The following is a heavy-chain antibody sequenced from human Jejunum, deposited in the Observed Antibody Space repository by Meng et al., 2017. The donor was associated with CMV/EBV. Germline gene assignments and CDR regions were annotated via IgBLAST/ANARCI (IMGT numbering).Heavy chain of an antibody. CDR3: ATGERQWQLLFDC. V-gene: IGHV3-15*01. D-gene: IGHD1-26*01. CDR2: IKSYGDGGLT. J-gene: IGHJ4*02. Sequence: SGLAFTKAWMSWVRQTPGKGLEWVGRIKSYGDGGLTDHATRVKGRFTISRDDSENTLYLHMNNLDVEDTGVYYCATGERQWQLLFDCWGQGTLVTVSS. CDR1: GLAFTKAW.